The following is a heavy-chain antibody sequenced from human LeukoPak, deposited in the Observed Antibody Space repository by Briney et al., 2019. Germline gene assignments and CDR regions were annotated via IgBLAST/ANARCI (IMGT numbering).Heavy chain of an antibody. J-gene: IGHJ4*02. CDR1: GSSVSNYY. CDR2: FSYSGST. CDR3: ARGPLDSGYTYFDY. D-gene: IGHD5-12*01. V-gene: IGHV4-59*02. Sequence: SETLSLTCTVSGSSVSNYYWSWIRQPPGKGLEWIGYFSYSGSTNYNPSLKSRVTISVDTSKNQFSLRLSSVTAADTAVYYCARGPLDSGYTYFDYWGQGTLVSVAS.